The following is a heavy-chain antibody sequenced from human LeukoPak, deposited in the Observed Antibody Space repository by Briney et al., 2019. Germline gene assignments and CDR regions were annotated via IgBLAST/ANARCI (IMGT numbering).Heavy chain of an antibody. V-gene: IGHV4-59*01. Sequence: WETLSLTCTVSGGSINTYFWSWIRQPPGKGLEWIGYIYYSGSTNYNPSLKSRVTISVDTSKNQFSLKLSSVTAADTAVYYCARGVTGGWYGDFQHWGQGTLVTVSS. D-gene: IGHD6-19*01. CDR1: GGSINTYF. CDR3: ARGVTGGWYGDFQH. J-gene: IGHJ1*01. CDR2: IYYSGST.